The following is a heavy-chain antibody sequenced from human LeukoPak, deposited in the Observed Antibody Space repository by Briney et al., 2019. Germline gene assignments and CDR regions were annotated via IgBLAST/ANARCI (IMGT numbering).Heavy chain of an antibody. Sequence: PSETLSLTCAVSGGSFSGYYWSWIRQPPGKGLEWIGEINRGGSTTYNPSLKSRVTMSVDTSKNQFSLKLSSVTDADTAVYSCARGYGSGSYYNYWGQGTLVTVSS. J-gene: IGHJ4*02. CDR3: ARGYGSGSYYNY. CDR2: INRGGST. D-gene: IGHD3-10*01. CDR1: GGSFSGYY. V-gene: IGHV4-34*01.